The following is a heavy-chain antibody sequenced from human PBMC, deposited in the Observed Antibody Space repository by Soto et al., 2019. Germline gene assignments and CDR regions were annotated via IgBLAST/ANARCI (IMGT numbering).Heavy chain of an antibody. CDR3: ARVAVAARPRWYNWFDP. J-gene: IGHJ5*02. CDR2: MNPNSGET. CDR1: GYTFSDYD. Sequence: QEQLVQSGAEVKKPVASVKVSCKTSGYTFSDYDINWVRQATGQGLEWIGWMNPNSGETGYAQKFPGRVTMTRSASLSTAYLELSSLRSEDTAVSYCARVAVAARPRWYNWFDPWGQGTLVAVSS. D-gene: IGHD2-15*01. V-gene: IGHV1-8*01.